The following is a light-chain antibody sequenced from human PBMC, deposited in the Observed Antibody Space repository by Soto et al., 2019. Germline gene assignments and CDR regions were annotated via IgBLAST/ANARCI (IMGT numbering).Light chain of an antibody. J-gene: IGLJ2*01. CDR3: AAWDNSLSVVV. V-gene: IGLV1-51*01. Sequence: QSVLTQPPSVSAAPGQTVTISCSGSSSNIGRNYVSWYQHLPGTAPKLLIYDNDKRPSGIPDRFSGSKSGTSATLGITGLQTGDEADYYCAAWDNSLSVVVFGGGTKLTVL. CDR1: SSNIGRNY. CDR2: DND.